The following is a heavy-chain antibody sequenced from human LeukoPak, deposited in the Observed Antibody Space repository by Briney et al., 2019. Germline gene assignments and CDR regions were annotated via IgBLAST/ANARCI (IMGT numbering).Heavy chain of an antibody. CDR3: ARGVGMVIQ. J-gene: IGHJ4*02. CDR2: IYYSGST. D-gene: IGHD5-24*01. CDR1: GGSISSNGYY. V-gene: IGHV4-31*03. Sequence: PSETLSLTCIVSGGSISSNGYYWSWIRQHPGKGLEYIGHIYYSGSTHYNPTLQSRVTISGDTSKNQFSLTLSSVTAADTAVYFCARGVGMVIQWGQGTLVTVSS.